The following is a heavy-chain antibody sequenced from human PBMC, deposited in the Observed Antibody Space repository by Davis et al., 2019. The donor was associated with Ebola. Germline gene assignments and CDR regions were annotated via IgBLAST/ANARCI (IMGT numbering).Heavy chain of an antibody. V-gene: IGHV3-7*03. CDR1: GFTFSGFW. J-gene: IGHJ4*02. D-gene: IGHD5-18*01. CDR2: IKQDGSEK. CDR3: ARLRGSSYVSIDS. Sequence: GESLKISCAASGFTFSGFWMSWVRQGPGKGLEWVANIKQDGSEKSYVDSVKGRFTISRDNAKNSLYLQMNTLRGEDTAIYYCARLRGSSYVSIDSWGQGTLVTVSS.